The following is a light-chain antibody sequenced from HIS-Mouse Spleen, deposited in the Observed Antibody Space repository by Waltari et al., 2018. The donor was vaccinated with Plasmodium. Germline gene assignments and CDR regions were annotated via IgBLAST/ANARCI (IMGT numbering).Light chain of an antibody. J-gene: IGLJ3*02. V-gene: IGLV2-8*01. Sequence: QSALTQPPSTSGSPGQSVTISCTGTSSDVGGYNYFSWYQQHPGKAPKLMLCEVSKRPSGVPDRFSGSKSGNPASLTVSGLQAEDEADYYCSSYAGSNNWVFGGGTKLTVL. CDR1: SSDVGGYNY. CDR3: SSYAGSNNWV. CDR2: EVS.